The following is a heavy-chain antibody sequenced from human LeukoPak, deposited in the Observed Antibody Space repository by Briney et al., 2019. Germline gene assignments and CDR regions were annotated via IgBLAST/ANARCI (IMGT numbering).Heavy chain of an antibody. Sequence: GGSLRLSCAASGFTFSSYSMNWVRQAPGKGLEWVSVIYSGGSTYYADSVKGRFTISRDNSKNTLYLQMNSLRAEDTAVYYCARDLTVVVSGSGDAFDIWGQGTMVTVSS. V-gene: IGHV3-66*01. D-gene: IGHD3-22*01. CDR3: ARDLTVVVSGSGDAFDI. CDR2: IYSGGST. CDR1: GFTFSSYS. J-gene: IGHJ3*02.